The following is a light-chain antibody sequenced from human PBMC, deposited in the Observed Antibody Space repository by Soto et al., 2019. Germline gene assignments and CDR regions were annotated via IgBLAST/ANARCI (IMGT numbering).Light chain of an antibody. CDR2: AAS. Sequence: DIQLTQSPSSLSASLGDRVTITCRAGQTTNIYLNWYQQKPGKAPRLLIYAASSLQSGVPSRFSGSGSGTDFTLTISSLQPEDFATYYCQQSYGAPPTFGQGTKVESK. CDR1: QTTNIY. V-gene: IGKV1-39*01. CDR3: QQSYGAPPT. J-gene: IGKJ1*01.